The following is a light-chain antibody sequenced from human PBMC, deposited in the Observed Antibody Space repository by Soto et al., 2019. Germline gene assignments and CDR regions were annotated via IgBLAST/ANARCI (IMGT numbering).Light chain of an antibody. CDR1: RSNIGSNT. CDR2: SNN. Sequence: VVTQPPSESGTPGQRVTISCSGSRSNIGSNTVNWYQQLPGTAPKFLIYSNNQRPSGVPKRFSASKSRTSASLAISGLQSEDEADYYCATWDDSLNGHVVFGGGTKLTVL. V-gene: IGLV1-44*01. J-gene: IGLJ2*01. CDR3: ATWDDSLNGHVV.